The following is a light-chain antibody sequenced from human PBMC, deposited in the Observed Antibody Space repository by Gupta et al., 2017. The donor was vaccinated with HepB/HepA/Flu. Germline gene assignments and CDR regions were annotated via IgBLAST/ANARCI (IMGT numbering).Light chain of an antibody. V-gene: IGLV2-14*03. CDR1: SSAVGGYNY. CDR3: SSYTSSSTPYV. CDR2: DVS. Sequence: SALTQPASVSGSPGQSITISCTGPSSAVGGYNYVSWYQQHPGKAPKLMIYDVSNRPSGVSNRFSGSKSGTTASITIAGLQAEAEADYYCSSYTSSSTPYVFGTGTKVTVL. J-gene: IGLJ1*01.